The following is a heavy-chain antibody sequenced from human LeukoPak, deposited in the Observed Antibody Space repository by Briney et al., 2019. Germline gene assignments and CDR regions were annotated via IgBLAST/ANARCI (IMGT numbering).Heavy chain of an antibody. Sequence: SVKVSCKASGGTFSDYALNWVRQAPGQGLEWMGVFIPTLGTANSTQRFQGRVTITADISTNTVYMELSSLRSEDTAVYFCAGIPVFGVVLHQEPVWGKGTTVTVSS. CDR1: GGTFSDYA. J-gene: IGHJ6*04. D-gene: IGHD3-3*01. V-gene: IGHV1-69*10. CDR2: FIPTLGTA. CDR3: AGIPVFGVVLHQEPV.